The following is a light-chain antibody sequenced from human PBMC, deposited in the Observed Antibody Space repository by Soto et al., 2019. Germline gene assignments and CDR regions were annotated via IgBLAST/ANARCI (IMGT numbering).Light chain of an antibody. V-gene: IGKV3-11*01. CDR2: DAS. J-gene: IGKJ5*01. CDR1: QSVSSNY. CDR3: QQRSNCPIT. Sequence: VLAQSSCTLSKSPGERPPLSCRVSQSVSSNYLAWYQQKPGQAPRLLIYDASNRATGIPARFSGSGSGTDFTLTISSLEPEDFAVYYCQQRSNCPITFGQRRLLEVK.